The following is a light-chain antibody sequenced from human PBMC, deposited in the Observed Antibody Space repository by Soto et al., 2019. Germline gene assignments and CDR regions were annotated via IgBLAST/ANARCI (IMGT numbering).Light chain of an antibody. V-gene: IGKV3-20*01. CDR3: QQYGGSWT. CDR2: GAS. Sequence: EIVLTQSPGTLSLSPGERATLSCRASESVSSIYLAWYQQKPGQSPRLFIYGASNRATSVPDRFSGSGSGIVFSLNISRLEPEDFAVYYCQQYGGSWTFGQGTKVEIK. J-gene: IGKJ1*01. CDR1: ESVSSIY.